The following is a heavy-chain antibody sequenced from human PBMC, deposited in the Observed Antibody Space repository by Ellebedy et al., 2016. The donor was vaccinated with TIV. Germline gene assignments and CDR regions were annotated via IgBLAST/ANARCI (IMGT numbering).Heavy chain of an antibody. CDR3: AREVGGSGLFDY. V-gene: IGHV6-1*01. CDR2: AYYRSTWIY. J-gene: IGHJ4*02. D-gene: IGHD1-26*01. CDR1: GDSVSNNGVT. Sequence: MPSETLSLTCAISGDSVSNNGVTWNWIRQSPSRGLEWLGRAYYRSTWIYNYAVSVKGRITINPDTSNNQLSLHLNSVTPEDTAVYYCAREVGGSGLFDYWGQGTLVTVSS.